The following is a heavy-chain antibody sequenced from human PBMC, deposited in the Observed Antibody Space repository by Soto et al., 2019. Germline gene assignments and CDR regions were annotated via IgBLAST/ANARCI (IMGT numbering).Heavy chain of an antibody. Sequence: GGSLRLSCAASGFTFSSYWMHWVRQAPGKGLVWVSRINSDGSSTSYADSVKGRFTISRDNAKNTLYLQMNSLRAEDTAVYYCARTVRDGYNLNYWGQGTLVTVSS. CDR3: ARTVRDGYNLNY. J-gene: IGHJ4*02. CDR2: INSDGSST. CDR1: GFTFSSYW. V-gene: IGHV3-74*01. D-gene: IGHD5-12*01.